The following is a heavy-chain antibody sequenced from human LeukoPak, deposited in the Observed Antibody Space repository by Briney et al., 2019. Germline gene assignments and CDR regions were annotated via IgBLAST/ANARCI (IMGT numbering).Heavy chain of an antibody. J-gene: IGHJ6*02. D-gene: IGHD1-14*01. CDR2: IGRYGVTT. V-gene: IGHV3-48*03. CDR3: ATLSDRNFYYSYGLDV. Sequence: GGSLRLSCAAPGFTLSTYEMNWVRQAPGKGLEWVAYIGRYGVTTYYADSVKGRFTISGDNAKNSLNLQMNSLRAEDTAVYYCATLSDRNFYYSYGLDVWGQGTTVTVS. CDR1: GFTLSTYE.